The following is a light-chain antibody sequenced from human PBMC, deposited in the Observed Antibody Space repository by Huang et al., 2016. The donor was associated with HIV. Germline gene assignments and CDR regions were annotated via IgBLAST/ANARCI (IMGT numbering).Light chain of an antibody. CDR2: DTS. J-gene: IGKJ2*01. Sequence: EIVLTQSPATLSLSPGERATLPCRASQGVGGYLAWYQQKPGQAPRLLIYDTSTRATGIPAGFGGSRSETVFTITINSLEPEDFAVYYCQQPGSFGQGTKVDIK. V-gene: IGKV3D-11*01. CDR3: QQPGS. CDR1: QGVGGY.